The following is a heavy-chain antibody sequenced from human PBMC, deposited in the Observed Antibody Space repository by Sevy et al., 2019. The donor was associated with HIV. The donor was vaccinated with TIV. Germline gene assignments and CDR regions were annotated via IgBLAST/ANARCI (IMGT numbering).Heavy chain of an antibody. Sequence: ASVKVSCKVSGYPLTEVSMHWVRQAPGKGLEWMGGFDPEDGETFYAQKFQGRVTMTEDTSTDTAYMDLSGLRSEETAVYYCAIVSIAATGDYFDYWGQGTLVTVSS. V-gene: IGHV1-24*01. D-gene: IGHD6-13*01. CDR3: AIVSIAATGDYFDY. CDR2: FDPEDGET. J-gene: IGHJ4*02. CDR1: GYPLTEVS.